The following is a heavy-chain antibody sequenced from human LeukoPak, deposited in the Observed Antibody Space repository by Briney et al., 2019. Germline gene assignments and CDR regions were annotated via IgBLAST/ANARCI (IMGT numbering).Heavy chain of an antibody. CDR2: TYTGGNS. D-gene: IGHD3-22*01. V-gene: IGHV3-53*01. CDR3: ARGGRGSAAVVAPRSFDI. J-gene: IGHJ3*02. CDR1: GFTVSSIH. Sequence: GGSLRLSCAASGFTVSSIHMAWVRQAPGKGLEWVSVTYTGGNSYYADSVKGRFIISRDISKNTLYLQMNSLRAEDSALYYCARGGRGSAAVVAPRSFDIWGQGTMVTVSS.